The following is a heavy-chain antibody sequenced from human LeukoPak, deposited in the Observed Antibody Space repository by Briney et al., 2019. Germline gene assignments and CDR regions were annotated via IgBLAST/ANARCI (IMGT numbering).Heavy chain of an antibody. V-gene: IGHV3-23*01. D-gene: IGHD6-19*01. Sequence: PGGSLRLSCAASGFAFRSYAMSWVRQAPGKGLEWVSTISGSGGSTYYAGSVKGRFTVSRDSSKNTLYLQMNSLRAEDTAIYYCAKRDSSWATYWGQGTLVTVSS. CDR1: GFAFRSYA. J-gene: IGHJ4*01. CDR2: ISGSGGST. CDR3: AKRDSSWATY.